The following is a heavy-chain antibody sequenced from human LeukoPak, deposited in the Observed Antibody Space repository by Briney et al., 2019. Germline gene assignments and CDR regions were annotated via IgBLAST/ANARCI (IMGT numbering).Heavy chain of an antibody. J-gene: IGHJ4*02. CDR1: GLSLSTNGVG. Sequence: SGPTLVNPTQTLTLTCTFSGLSLSTNGVGVGWIRQPPGKALQWLALIYWNGDKRYSPSLKSRLTISKDTSKSQVVLTVTSMDPVDTATYYCARLKTTATGFDYWGPGTLVKVPS. V-gene: IGHV2-5*01. CDR2: IYWNGDK. D-gene: IGHD4-17*01. CDR3: ARLKTTATGFDY.